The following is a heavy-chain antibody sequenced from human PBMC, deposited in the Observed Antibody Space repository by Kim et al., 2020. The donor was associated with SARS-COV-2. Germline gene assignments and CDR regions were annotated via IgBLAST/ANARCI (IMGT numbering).Heavy chain of an antibody. V-gene: IGHV5-51*01. Sequence: GESLKISCKGSGYSFTTSWIAWVRQMPGKGLEWMGIIYPGDSDTKYSPSFQGQVSFSADKSFTTAYLQWSSLKASDTAMFYCASGRSKNWNDLTASFDYWGQGTLVTVSS. J-gene: IGHJ4*02. CDR2: IYPGDSDT. CDR1: GYSFTTSW. D-gene: IGHD1-1*01. CDR3: ASGRSKNWNDLTASFDY.